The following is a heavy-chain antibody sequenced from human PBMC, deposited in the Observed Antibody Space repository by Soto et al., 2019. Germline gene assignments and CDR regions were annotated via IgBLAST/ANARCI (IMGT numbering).Heavy chain of an antibody. D-gene: IGHD2-2*01. Sequence: QVQLVQSGAEVKKPGSSVKVSCKASGGTFGSYAISWVRQAPGQGLEWMGGIIPITATANYAQKLQGRVTITADESTSTASMQLSSLRSEDTAVYYCARSQGSRTSLEIYYYYYYGMDVWGQGTTVTVSS. CDR2: IIPITATA. V-gene: IGHV1-69*01. CDR3: ARSQGSRTSLEIYYYYYYGMDV. CDR1: GGTFGSYA. J-gene: IGHJ6*02.